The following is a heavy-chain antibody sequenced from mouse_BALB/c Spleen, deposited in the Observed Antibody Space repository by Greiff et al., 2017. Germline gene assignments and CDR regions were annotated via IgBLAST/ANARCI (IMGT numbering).Heavy chain of an antibody. CDR2: ISSGSSTI. J-gene: IGHJ2*01. D-gene: IGHD1-1*02. CDR1: GFTFSSFG. V-gene: IGHV5-17*02. Sequence: EVQLVESGGGLVQPGGSRKLSCAASGFTFSSFGMHWVRQAPEKGLEWVAYISSGSSTIYYADTVKGRFTISRDNPKNTLFLQMTSLRSEDTAMYYCARDGGSTPFDYWGQGTTLTVSS. CDR3: ARDGGSTPFDY.